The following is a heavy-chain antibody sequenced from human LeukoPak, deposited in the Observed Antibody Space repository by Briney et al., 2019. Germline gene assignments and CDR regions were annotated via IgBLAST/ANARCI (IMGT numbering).Heavy chain of an antibody. V-gene: IGHV3-7*01. CDR1: GFTFSSYW. CDR2: IKQDGSET. CDR3: ASSSITIFGVVDTFDY. Sequence: GGSLRLSCAASGFTFSSYWMSWVRQAPGKGLEWVANIKQDGSETYYVDSVKGRFTIPRDNAKNSLYLQMNSLRAEDTAVYYCASSSITIFGVVDTFDYWGQGTLVTVSS. J-gene: IGHJ4*02. D-gene: IGHD3-3*01.